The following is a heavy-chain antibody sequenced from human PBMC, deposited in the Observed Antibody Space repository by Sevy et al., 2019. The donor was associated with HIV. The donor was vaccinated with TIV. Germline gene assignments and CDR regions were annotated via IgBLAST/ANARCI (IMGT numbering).Heavy chain of an antibody. CDR2: ISDIGNT. J-gene: IGHJ6*02. CDR3: ATCLAALTGYYYGVDV. CDR1: GFTFSSYG. Sequence: GGSLRLSCAASGFTFSSYGMSWVRQAPGKGLEWVSVISDIGNTYYADSVKGRFTMSRDNSKNTLYLQMNSLRAEDTAVYYCATCLAALTGYYYGVDVWGQGTTVTVSS. D-gene: IGHD6-6*01. V-gene: IGHV3-23*01.